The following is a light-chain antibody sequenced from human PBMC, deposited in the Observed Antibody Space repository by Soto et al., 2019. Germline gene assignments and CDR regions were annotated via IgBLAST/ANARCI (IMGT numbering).Light chain of an antibody. CDR1: QSISRY. V-gene: IGKV1-39*01. CDR3: PQLNTYPST. CDR2: VAS. J-gene: IGKJ4*01. Sequence: VQMTQSPSSLSASVVDRVTITCRASQSISRYLNWYQQKPGKAPNLLIYVASSLQSEVPSRFSGSGSGTDFTLTITSLQPEDFATYYCPQLNTYPSTFGGGTKVDIK.